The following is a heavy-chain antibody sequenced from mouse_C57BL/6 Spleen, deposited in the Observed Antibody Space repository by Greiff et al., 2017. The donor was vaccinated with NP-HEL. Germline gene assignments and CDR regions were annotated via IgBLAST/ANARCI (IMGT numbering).Heavy chain of an antibody. CDR2: IHPSDSDT. CDR3: AIYYGSSYDAMDY. Sequence: VQLQQSGAELVKPGASVKVSCKASGYTFTSYWMHWVKQRPGPGLEWIGRIHPSDSDTTYHQKFTGKATLPVAKSSSTAYMPLRSLTSADSAVYYCAIYYGSSYDAMDYWGQGTSVTVSS. CDR1: GYTFTSYW. V-gene: IGHV1-74*01. D-gene: IGHD1-1*01. J-gene: IGHJ4*01.